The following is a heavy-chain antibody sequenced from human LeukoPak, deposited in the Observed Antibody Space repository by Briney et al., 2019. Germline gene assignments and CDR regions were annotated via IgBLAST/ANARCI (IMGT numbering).Heavy chain of an antibody. J-gene: IGHJ2*01. CDR3: AAETPHNSSGYPYWYFDL. Sequence: ASVKVSCKSSGYTFSIYGFTWVRHAPGQGLEWMGWISAYNGKTLYAETFQGRVTMTTDTATSTVYMELRSLRSDDTGVYYCAAETPHNSSGYPYWYFDLWGRGTLVTVSS. D-gene: IGHD3-22*01. CDR1: GYTFSIYG. V-gene: IGHV1-18*01. CDR2: ISAYNGKT.